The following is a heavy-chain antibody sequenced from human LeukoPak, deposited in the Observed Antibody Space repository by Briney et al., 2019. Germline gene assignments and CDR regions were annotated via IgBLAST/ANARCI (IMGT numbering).Heavy chain of an antibody. D-gene: IGHD1-1*01. J-gene: IGHJ4*02. CDR1: GFTLSSYS. CDR3: ARDQDWNDRGGLDY. V-gene: IGHV3-21*01. Sequence: GGSLRLSCAASGFTLSSYSMNWVRQAPGKGLEGVSFISTSSLYIYYVDSVKGRFTFSRDNAKNSVSLQMNSLRAEDTAVYYCARDQDWNDRGGLDYWGQGALVTVSS. CDR2: ISTSSLYI.